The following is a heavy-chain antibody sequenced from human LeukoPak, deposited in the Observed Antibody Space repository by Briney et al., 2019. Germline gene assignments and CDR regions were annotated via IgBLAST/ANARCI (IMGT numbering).Heavy chain of an antibody. CDR1: GFTVSSNY. V-gene: IGHV3-66*01. D-gene: IGHD3-10*01. CDR3: GRWRSSGIDY. CDR2: IYSGGST. Sequence: GGSLRLSCAASGFTVSSNYMSWVCQAPGKGLEWVSVIYSGGSTYYADSVKGRFTISRDNSKNTLYLQMNSLRAEDTAVYYCGRWRSSGIDYWGLGTLVTVSS. J-gene: IGHJ4*02.